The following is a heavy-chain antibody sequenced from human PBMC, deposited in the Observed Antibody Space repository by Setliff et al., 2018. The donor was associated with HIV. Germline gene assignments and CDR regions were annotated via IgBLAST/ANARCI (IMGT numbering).Heavy chain of an antibody. Sequence: SETLSLTCAVSGGSISSSNWWSWVRQPPGKGLEWIGEIYHSGSANYNPSLKSRVIISIDKSKNKSSLKVSSVTAADTAVYYCARILVAAAGTGFDPWGQGILVTVSS. CDR3: ARILVAAAGTGFDP. CDR1: GGSISSSNW. J-gene: IGHJ5*02. CDR2: IYHSGSA. D-gene: IGHD6-13*01. V-gene: IGHV4-4*02.